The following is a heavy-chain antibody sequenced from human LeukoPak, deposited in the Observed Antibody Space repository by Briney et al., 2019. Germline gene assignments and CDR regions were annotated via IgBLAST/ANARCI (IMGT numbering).Heavy chain of an antibody. CDR3: ARVNHLYGGNPPDAFDV. Sequence: GESLRLSCAASGFTFRSYAMHWVRQAPGKGLEWVAIVSFDGSSKYYTGSVKGRFTISRDNSKSTLYLQMNSLRAEDTAVYFCARVNHLYGGNPPDAFDVWGQGTMVTVSS. J-gene: IGHJ3*01. CDR1: GFTFRSYA. D-gene: IGHD4-23*01. CDR2: VSFDGSSK. V-gene: IGHV3-30-3*01.